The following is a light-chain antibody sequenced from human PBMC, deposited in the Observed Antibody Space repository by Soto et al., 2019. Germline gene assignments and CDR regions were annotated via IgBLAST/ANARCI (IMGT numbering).Light chain of an antibody. Sequence: EIAMTHSPATLSVSPWEIATLSCRAIQSVSSNLAWYQQKPGQAPRLLIYGASTRATDMPGRFSGRGAGAEFTLTISSLQSEDFAVYYCQQYRSWPRTFGQGTKVDIK. CDR3: QQYRSWPRT. V-gene: IGKV3-15*01. CDR2: GAS. CDR1: QSVSSN. J-gene: IGKJ1*01.